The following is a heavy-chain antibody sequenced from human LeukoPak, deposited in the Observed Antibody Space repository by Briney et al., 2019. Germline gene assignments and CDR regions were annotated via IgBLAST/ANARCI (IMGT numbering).Heavy chain of an antibody. D-gene: IGHD3-22*01. J-gene: IGHJ4*02. Sequence: MSGGSLRLSCAASGFTFSSYSMTWVRQAPGKGLEWVSSISSSSSYIYYADSVKGRFTISRDNAKNSLYLQMNSLRAEDTAVYYCAREGVVGYYFDYWGQGTLVTVSS. CDR3: AREGVVGYYFDY. V-gene: IGHV3-21*01. CDR2: ISSSSSYI. CDR1: GFTFSSYS.